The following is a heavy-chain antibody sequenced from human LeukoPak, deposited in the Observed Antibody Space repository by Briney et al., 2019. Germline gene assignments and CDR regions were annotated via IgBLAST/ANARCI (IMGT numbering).Heavy chain of an antibody. CDR2: ISTSGST. CDR3: ARRGVVPALGYYYYYYMDV. J-gene: IGHJ6*03. CDR1: GGSISSYY. Sequence: PSETLSLTCTVSGGSISSYYWSWIRQPAGKGLESIGHISTSGSTNYNPSLKSRVTISVDTSKNQFSLKLSSVTAADTAVYYCARRGVVPALGYYYYYYMDVWGKGTTVTISS. D-gene: IGHD2-2*01. V-gene: IGHV4-4*07.